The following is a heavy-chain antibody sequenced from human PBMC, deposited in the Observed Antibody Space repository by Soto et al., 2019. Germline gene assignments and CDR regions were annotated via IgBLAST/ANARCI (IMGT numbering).Heavy chain of an antibody. D-gene: IGHD2-2*01. Sequence: PGESLKISCKGSGYSFTSYWISWVRQMPGKGLEWMGRIDPSDSYTNYSPSFQGHVTISADKSISTAYLQWSSLKASDTAMYYCARFGGSSTSIFDPWGQGTLVTVSS. CDR3: ARFGGSSTSIFDP. V-gene: IGHV5-10-1*01. J-gene: IGHJ5*02. CDR2: IDPSDSYT. CDR1: GYSFTSYW.